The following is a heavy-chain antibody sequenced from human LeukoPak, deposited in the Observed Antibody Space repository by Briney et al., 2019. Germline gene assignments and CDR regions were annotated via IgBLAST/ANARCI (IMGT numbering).Heavy chain of an antibody. V-gene: IGHV3-30*04. J-gene: IGHJ4*02. CDR2: ISYDGSNK. D-gene: IGHD3-3*01. Sequence: PGGSLRLSCAASGFTFSSYAMHWVRQAPGKGLEWVAAISYDGSNKYYADSVKGRFTISRDNSKNTLYLQMNSLRAEDTAVYYCATDRGWRTSGYYLYYFEYWGQGTLVTYSS. CDR3: ATDRGWRTSGYYLYYFEY. CDR1: GFTFSSYA.